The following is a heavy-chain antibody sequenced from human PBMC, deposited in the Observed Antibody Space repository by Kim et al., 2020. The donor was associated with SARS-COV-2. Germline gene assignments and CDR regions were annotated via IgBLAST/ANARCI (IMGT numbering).Heavy chain of an antibody. CDR1: GFSFNTYS. V-gene: IGHV3-48*02. J-gene: IGHJ4*02. D-gene: IGHD6-19*01. Sequence: GGSLRLSCAASGFSFNTYSMNWVRQSPGKGLEWVSFISSGSNIVYYTDSVKGRFTISRDNAQQSLYLQMNSLRDEDSALYYCVRDNWARGNGWYLGFDHWGQGALVTVSS. CDR3: VRDNWARGNGWYLGFDH. CDR2: ISSGSNIV.